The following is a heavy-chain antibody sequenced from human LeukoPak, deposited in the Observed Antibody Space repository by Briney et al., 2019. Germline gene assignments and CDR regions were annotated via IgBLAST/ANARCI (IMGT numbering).Heavy chain of an antibody. J-gene: IGHJ4*02. CDR3: AKRGVVIRAVIIVGFHKEAYYFDY. Sequence: GGSLRLSCAASGITFSNYGMSWVRQAPGKGLEWVAGISDRGGSTKYADSVKGRFTISRDNAKNTLYLQMNSLRAEDTAVYFCAKRGVVIRAVIIVGFHKEAYYFDYWGQGALVTVSS. V-gene: IGHV3-23*01. CDR1: GITFSNYG. CDR2: ISDRGGST. D-gene: IGHD3-10*01.